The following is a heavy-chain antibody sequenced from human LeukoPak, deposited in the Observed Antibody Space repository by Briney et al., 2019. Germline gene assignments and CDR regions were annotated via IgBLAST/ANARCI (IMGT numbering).Heavy chain of an antibody. J-gene: IGHJ4*02. V-gene: IGHV1-8*01. D-gene: IGHD5-18*01. CDR2: MNPNSGNT. Sequence: ASVKVSCKASGYTFTSYDINWVRQATGQGLEWMGWMNPNSGNTGYAQKFQGRVTMTRDASISTAYMELSSMRSEDTAVYYCGRGIWIQLWSYPQYYFDYWGQGTLSPSPQ. CDR3: GRGIWIQLWSYPQYYFDY. CDR1: GYTFTSYD.